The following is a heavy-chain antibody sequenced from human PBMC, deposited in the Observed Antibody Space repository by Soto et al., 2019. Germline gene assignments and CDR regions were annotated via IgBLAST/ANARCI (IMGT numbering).Heavy chain of an antibody. V-gene: IGHV3-23*01. Sequence: PGGSLSLSCAASGCGLSSYAVSWVRQAPGKGLEWVSVISGSGGATYYADSVKGRFTISRDNSKNTLYLQMNSVRAEDTAVYYCAKSTWDDLPPSFWGQGTPVTVSS. J-gene: IGHJ4*02. CDR2: ISGSGGAT. D-gene: IGHD1-26*01. CDR3: AKSTWDDLPPSF. CDR1: GCGLSSYA.